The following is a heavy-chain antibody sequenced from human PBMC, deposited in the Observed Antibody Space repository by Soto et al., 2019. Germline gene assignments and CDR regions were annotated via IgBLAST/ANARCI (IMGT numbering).Heavy chain of an antibody. CDR3: AREGFVVVVAAPTKYFQH. Sequence: XSVKVYFKASGYTFTSYAMHWVRQAPGQRLEWMGWINAGNGNTKYSQKFQGRVTITRDTSASTAYMELSSLRSEDTAVYYCAREGFVVVVAAPTKYFQHWGQGTLVTVSS. D-gene: IGHD2-15*01. V-gene: IGHV1-3*01. CDR1: GYTFTSYA. J-gene: IGHJ1*01. CDR2: INAGNGNT.